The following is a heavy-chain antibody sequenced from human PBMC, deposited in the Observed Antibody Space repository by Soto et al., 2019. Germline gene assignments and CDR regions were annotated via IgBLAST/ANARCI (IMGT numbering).Heavy chain of an antibody. CDR3: ARGHYYYDSSGYYSIDAFDI. CDR2: TRNKANSYTT. V-gene: IGHV3-72*01. CDR1: GFTFSDHY. Sequence: ESGGGLVQPGGSLRLSCAASGFTFSDHYMDWVRQAPGKGLEWVGRTRNKANSYTTEYAASVKGRFTISRDDSKNSLYLQMNSLKTEDTAVYYCARGHYYYDSSGYYSIDAFDIWGQGTMVTVSS. D-gene: IGHD3-22*01. J-gene: IGHJ3*02.